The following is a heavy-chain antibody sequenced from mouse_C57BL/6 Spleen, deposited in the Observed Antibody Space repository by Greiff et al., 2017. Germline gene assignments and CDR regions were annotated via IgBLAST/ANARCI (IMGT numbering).Heavy chain of an antibody. CDR1: GYTFTSYW. Sequence: QVQLQQPGTELVKPGASVKLSCKASGYTFTSYWMHWVKQRPGQGLEWIGNINPSNGGTNYNEKFKSKATLTVDNSSSTAYMQLSSLTSEDSAVYYCARIITTVVANYFDYWGQGTTLTVSS. D-gene: IGHD1-1*01. V-gene: IGHV1-53*01. J-gene: IGHJ2*01. CDR3: ARIITTVVANYFDY. CDR2: INPSNGGT.